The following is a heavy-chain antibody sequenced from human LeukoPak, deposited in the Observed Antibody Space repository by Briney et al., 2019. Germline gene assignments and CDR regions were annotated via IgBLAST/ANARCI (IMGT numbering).Heavy chain of an antibody. CDR2: IIPIFGTA. CDR3: ARDGYCSSTSCYRNAFDI. D-gene: IGHD2-2*03. V-gene: IGHV1-69*05. J-gene: IGHJ3*02. CDR1: GGTFSSYA. Sequence: GASVKVSCKASGGTFSSYAISWVRQAPGQGLEWMGRIIPIFGTANYAQKFQGRVTITTDESTSTAYMELSSLRSEDTAVYYCARDGYCSSTSCYRNAFDIWGQGTMVTVSS.